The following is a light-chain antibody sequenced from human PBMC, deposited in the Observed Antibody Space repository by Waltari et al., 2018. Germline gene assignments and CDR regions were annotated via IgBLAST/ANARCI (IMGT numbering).Light chain of an antibody. CDR3: SSYAGNYVA. Sequence: QSALTQPRSVSGSPGQSVTISCTGTRSDVGGSNFVSWYQQRPGTAPKLIISDVTKRPAGVPDRFSGSKSGNTASLTISGLQAEDEADYYCSSYAGNYVAFGGGTKLTVL. CDR2: DVT. J-gene: IGLJ2*01. CDR1: RSDVGGSNF. V-gene: IGLV2-11*01.